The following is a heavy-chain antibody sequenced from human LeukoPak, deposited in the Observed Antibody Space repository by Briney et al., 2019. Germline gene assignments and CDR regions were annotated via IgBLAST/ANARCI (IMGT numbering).Heavy chain of an antibody. CDR2: ISGSGGNT. J-gene: IGHJ5*02. CDR3: AKKYNTGLDP. D-gene: IGHD1-14*01. Sequence: QPGGSLRLSCAASGFTFNNYGMSWVRQAPGKGLEWVSDISGSGGNTYYAASVKGRFTISRDNSKNTLYLQMNSLRVEDTAVYYCAKKYNTGLDPWGQGTLVTVSS. CDR1: GFTFNNYG. V-gene: IGHV3-23*01.